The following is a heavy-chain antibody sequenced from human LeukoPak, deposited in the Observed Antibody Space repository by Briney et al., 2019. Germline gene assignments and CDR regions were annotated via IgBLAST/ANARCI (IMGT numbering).Heavy chain of an antibody. CDR2: IYTSGST. D-gene: IGHD6-13*01. V-gene: IGHV4-61*02. J-gene: IGHJ4*02. CDR3: ARDNGAWYSSSWYNY. CDR1: GGSISSGSYY. Sequence: PSETLSLTCTVSGGSISSGSYYWSWIRQPAGKGLEWIGCIYTSGSTNYNPSLKSRVTISVDTSKNQFSLKLSSVTAADTAVYYCARDNGAWYSSSWYNYWGQGTLVTVSS.